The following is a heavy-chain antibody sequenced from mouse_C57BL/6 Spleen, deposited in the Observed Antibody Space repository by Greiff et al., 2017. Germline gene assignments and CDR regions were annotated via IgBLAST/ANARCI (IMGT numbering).Heavy chain of an antibody. CDR3: ARDNSGGWFAY. CDR1: GYSITSGYY. Sequence: EVQLQESGPGLVKPSQSLSLTCSVTGYSITSGYYWNWIRQFPGNKLEWMGYISYDGSNNYNPSLKNRISITRYTSKNQFFLKLNSVTTEDTAPYYCARDNSGGWFAYWGQGTLVTVSA. V-gene: IGHV3-6*01. J-gene: IGHJ3*01. CDR2: ISYDGSN. D-gene: IGHD1-3*01.